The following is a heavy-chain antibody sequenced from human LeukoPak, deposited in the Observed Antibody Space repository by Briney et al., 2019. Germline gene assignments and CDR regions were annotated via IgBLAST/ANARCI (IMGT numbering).Heavy chain of an antibody. CDR3: AKDNYDILTGYFDY. V-gene: IGHV3-9*03. CDR2: ISWNSGSI. CDR1: GFTFDDYA. J-gene: IGHJ4*02. D-gene: IGHD3-9*01. Sequence: GGSLRLSCAASGFTFDDYAMHWVRQAPGKGLEWVSGISWNSGSIGYADSVKGRFTISRVNAKNSLYLQMNSLRAEDMALYYCAKDNYDILTGYFDYWGQGTLVTVSS.